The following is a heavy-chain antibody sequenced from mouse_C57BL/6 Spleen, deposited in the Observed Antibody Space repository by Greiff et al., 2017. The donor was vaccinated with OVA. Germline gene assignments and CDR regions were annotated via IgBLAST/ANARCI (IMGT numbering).Heavy chain of an antibody. J-gene: IGHJ2*01. CDR2: INPNNGGT. Sequence: EVQLQQSGPELVKPGASVKISCKASGYTFTDYYMNWVKQSHGKSLEWIGDINPNNGGTSYNQKFKGKATLTVDKSSSTAYMELRSLTSEDSAVYYCAREENYYGSNYFDYWGQGTTLTVSS. CDR1: GYTFTDYY. D-gene: IGHD1-1*01. V-gene: IGHV1-26*01. CDR3: AREENYYGSNYFDY.